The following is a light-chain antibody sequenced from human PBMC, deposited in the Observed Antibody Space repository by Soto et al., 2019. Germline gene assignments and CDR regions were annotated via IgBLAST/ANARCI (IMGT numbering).Light chain of an antibody. J-gene: IGKJ1*01. CDR1: QTISSW. V-gene: IGKV1-5*01. CDR3: QQYNSHAT. Sequence: DMQLTQSPSTLSASVGDRVTLTCPASQTISSWLAWYQQKPGKAPKLLIYDASSLESGVPARFSGSGSGTDFTLTISSLQPDDFAAYYCQQYNSHATFGQGTKAAIK. CDR2: DAS.